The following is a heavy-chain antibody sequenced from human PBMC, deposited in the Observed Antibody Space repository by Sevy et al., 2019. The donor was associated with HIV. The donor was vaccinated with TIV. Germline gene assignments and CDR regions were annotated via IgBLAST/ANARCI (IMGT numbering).Heavy chain of an antibody. CDR3: ARQGDLDYFDY. CDR2: IHPADSDT. Sequence: GESLKISCKGSGYNFTPYWIGWVRQMPGKGLEWMGIIHPADSDTGYSLSLQGQVTISADTSINTVYLQWSSLKASDTAIYYCARQGDLDYFDYWGQGTLVTVSS. CDR1: GYNFTPYW. V-gene: IGHV5-51*01. D-gene: IGHD3-10*01. J-gene: IGHJ4*02.